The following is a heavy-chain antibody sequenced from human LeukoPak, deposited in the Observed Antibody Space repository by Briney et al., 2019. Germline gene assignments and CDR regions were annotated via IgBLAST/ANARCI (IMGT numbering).Heavy chain of an antibody. Sequence: SQTLSLTCAISGDSVYSNSAAWNWIRQSPSRGLEWLGRTYYRSKWYNDYAVSVKSRITINPDTSNNQFSLQLNSVTHEDTAVYYCTREIDQIAAADYWGQGTLVTVSS. V-gene: IGHV6-1*01. CDR3: TREIDQIAAADY. CDR1: GDSVYSNSAA. J-gene: IGHJ4*02. CDR2: TYYRSKWYN. D-gene: IGHD6-13*01.